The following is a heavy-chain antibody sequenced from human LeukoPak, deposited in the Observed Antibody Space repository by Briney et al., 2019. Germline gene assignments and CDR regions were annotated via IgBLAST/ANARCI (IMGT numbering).Heavy chain of an antibody. CDR3: STGPVTSRTSYFDY. J-gene: IGHJ4*02. V-gene: IGHV3-15*01. D-gene: IGHD4-23*01. CDR2: IKSKTDGGTT. CDR1: GFTFSNAW. Sequence: KSGGSLRLSCAASGFTFSNAWMNWVRQAPGKGLEWVGRIKSKTDGGTTDYAAPVRGTFTSSRDDSRNTLYLQINSLKTEDTAVYYCSTGPVTSRTSYFDYWGQGTLVTVSS.